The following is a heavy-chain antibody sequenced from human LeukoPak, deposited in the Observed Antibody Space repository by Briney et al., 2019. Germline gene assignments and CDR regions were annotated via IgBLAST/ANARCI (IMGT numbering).Heavy chain of an antibody. D-gene: IGHD6-13*01. Sequence: SVKVSCKASGGTFSSYAISWVRQAPGQGLEWMGGIIPIFGTANYAQKFQGKVTITADESTSTAYMELSSLRSEDTAVYYCARSRIAAAHFDYWGQGTLVTVSS. CDR2: IIPIFGTA. V-gene: IGHV1-69*13. CDR3: ARSRIAAAHFDY. J-gene: IGHJ4*02. CDR1: GGTFSSYA.